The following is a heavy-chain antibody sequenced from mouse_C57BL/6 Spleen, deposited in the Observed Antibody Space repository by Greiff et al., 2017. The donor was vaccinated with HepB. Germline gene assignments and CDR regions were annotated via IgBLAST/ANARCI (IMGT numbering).Heavy chain of an antibody. V-gene: IGHV5-17*01. J-gene: IGHJ4*01. D-gene: IGHD2-4*01. CDR3: ARRYDYHYYAMDY. CDR1: GFTFSDYG. CDR2: ISSGSSTI. Sequence: EVQLVESGGGLVKPGGSLKLSCAASGFTFSDYGMHWVRQAPEKGLEWVAYISSGSSTIYYADTVKGRFTISRDNAKNTLFLQMTSLRSEDTAMYYCARRYDYHYYAMDYWGQGTSVTVSS.